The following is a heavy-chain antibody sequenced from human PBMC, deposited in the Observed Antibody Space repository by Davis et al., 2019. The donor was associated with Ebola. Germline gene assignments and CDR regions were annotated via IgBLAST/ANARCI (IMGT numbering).Heavy chain of an antibody. Sequence: GESLKISCAASGFTLSSYAMSWVRQAPGKGLEWVSAISGSGGSTYYADSVKGRFTISRDNSKNTLYLQMNSLRAEDTAVYYCAAPTQSSGWYGAFDYWGQGTLVTVSS. J-gene: IGHJ4*02. V-gene: IGHV3-23*01. CDR2: ISGSGGST. CDR3: AAPTQSSGWYGAFDY. CDR1: GFTLSSYA. D-gene: IGHD6-19*01.